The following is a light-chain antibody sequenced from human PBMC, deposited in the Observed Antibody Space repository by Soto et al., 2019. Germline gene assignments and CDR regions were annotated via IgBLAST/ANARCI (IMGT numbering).Light chain of an antibody. J-gene: IGKJ3*01. CDR1: QGINNY. Sequence: DIQMTQSPSSLSASVGDRVTIACRASQGINNYLAWYQQRPGKVPRLLIYAASTLHSDVPSRFSGSGFGTDFTLTISSLQPEDVATYYCQRYHSALLTFGPGTKVHIK. CDR2: AAS. V-gene: IGKV1-27*01. CDR3: QRYHSALLT.